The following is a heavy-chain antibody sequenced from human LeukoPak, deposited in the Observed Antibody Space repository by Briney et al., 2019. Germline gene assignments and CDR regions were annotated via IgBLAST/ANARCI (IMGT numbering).Heavy chain of an antibody. CDR2: ISGSGSTI. CDR1: GFTFSSYE. D-gene: IGHD4/OR15-4a*01. V-gene: IGHV3-48*03. Sequence: GGSLRLSCAASGFTFSSYEMNWVRQAPGKGLEWVSYISGSGSTIYYTDSVKGRFTISRDNSKNTLYLQMNSLRAEDTAVYYCARRAGAYSHPYDYWGQGTLVTVSS. J-gene: IGHJ4*02. CDR3: ARRAGAYSHPYDY.